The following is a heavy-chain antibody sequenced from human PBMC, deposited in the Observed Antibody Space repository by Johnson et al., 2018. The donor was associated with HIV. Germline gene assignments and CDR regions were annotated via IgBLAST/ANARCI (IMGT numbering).Heavy chain of an antibody. D-gene: IGHD7-27*01. CDR2: ISYDGSNK. CDR1: GFTFNSYI. V-gene: IGHV3-30-3*01. J-gene: IGHJ3*02. Sequence: QVQLVESGGGVVQPGRSLRLSCAASGFTFNSYILHWVRQAPGKGLEWVAAISYDGSNKYYADSVKGRFTISRDNSKNTLYLQMNSLRAEDTAVYYCARDLTNWGVGDAFDIWGQGTMVTVSS. CDR3: ARDLTNWGVGDAFDI.